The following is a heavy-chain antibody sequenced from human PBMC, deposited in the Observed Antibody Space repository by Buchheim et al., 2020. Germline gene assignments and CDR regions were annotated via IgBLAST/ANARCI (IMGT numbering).Heavy chain of an antibody. CDR2: IYYSGST. D-gene: IGHD6-6*01. V-gene: IGHV4-39*07. CDR3: ARDIAARFDHYYGMDV. J-gene: IGHJ6*02. Sequence: QLQLQESGPGLVKPSETLSLTCTVSGGSISSSSYYWGWIRQPSGKGLEWIGSIYYSGSTYYNPSLKSRVTISVDTSKNQSSLKLSSVTAADTAVYYCARDIAARFDHYYGMDVWGQGTT. CDR1: GGSISSSSYY.